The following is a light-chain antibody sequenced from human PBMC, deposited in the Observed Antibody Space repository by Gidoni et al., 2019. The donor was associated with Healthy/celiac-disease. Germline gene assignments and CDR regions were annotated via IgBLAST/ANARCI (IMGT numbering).Light chain of an antibody. J-gene: IGKJ4*01. V-gene: IGKV3-20*01. Sequence: EIVLTQSPGTLSLSPGERATLSCRASQSVSSSYLAWYQKKPGQAPRLLIYGASSRATGIPDRFSGSGYGTDFTLTISRLEPEDFAVYYCQQYGSSPLTFGGXTKVEIK. CDR3: QQYGSSPLT. CDR1: QSVSSSY. CDR2: GAS.